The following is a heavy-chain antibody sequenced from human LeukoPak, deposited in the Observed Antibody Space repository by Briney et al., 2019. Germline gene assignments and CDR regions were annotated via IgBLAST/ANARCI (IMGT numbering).Heavy chain of an antibody. D-gene: IGHD2-2*01. V-gene: IGHV4-30-4*08. CDR1: GGSISSGDYY. CDR3: ARAPSRVVPAVDAFDI. CDR2: IYYSGST. Sequence: PSQTLSLTCTVSGGSISSGDYYWSWIRQPPGKGLEWIVYIYYSGSTYYNPSLKSRVTISVDTSKNQFSLKLSSVTAADTAVYYCARAPSRVVPAVDAFDIWGQGTMVTVSS. J-gene: IGHJ3*02.